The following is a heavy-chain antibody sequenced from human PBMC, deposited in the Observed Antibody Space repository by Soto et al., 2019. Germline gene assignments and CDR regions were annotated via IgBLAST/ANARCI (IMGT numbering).Heavy chain of an antibody. J-gene: IGHJ1*01. V-gene: IGHV3-30-3*01. CDR3: AREGYYDRTGYYTFQH. D-gene: IGHD3-22*01. CDR2: ISDDGTNK. Sequence: QVQLVESGGGVVQPGRSLRLSCAASGFTFGDYGMHWVRQAPGKGLDWVTFISDDGTNKYYADSVKGRFTISRDNSSNTLYLQMNSLRDEDTAVYYCAREGYYDRTGYYTFQHWGQGTLVTVSS. CDR1: GFTFGDYG.